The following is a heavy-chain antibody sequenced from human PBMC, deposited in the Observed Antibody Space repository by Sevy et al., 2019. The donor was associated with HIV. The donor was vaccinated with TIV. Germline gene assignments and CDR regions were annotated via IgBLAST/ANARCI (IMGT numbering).Heavy chain of an antibody. CDR1: GFTFDDYA. D-gene: IGHD6-6*01. CDR2: ISWNSGSI. Sequence: GGSLRLSCAASGFTFDDYAMHWVRQAPGKGLEWVSGISWNSGSIGYADSVKGRFTISRDNAKNSLYLQMNSLRAEDTALYYCAKDRLSGAARGFDAFDIWGQGTMVTVS. V-gene: IGHV3-9*01. J-gene: IGHJ3*02. CDR3: AKDRLSGAARGFDAFDI.